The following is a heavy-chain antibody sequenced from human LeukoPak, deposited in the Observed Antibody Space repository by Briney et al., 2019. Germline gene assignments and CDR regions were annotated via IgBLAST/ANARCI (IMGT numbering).Heavy chain of an antibody. D-gene: IGHD1-1*01. CDR3: ARDRGGTGDFDY. CDR2: INPSGGST. J-gene: IGHJ4*02. V-gene: IGHV1-46*01. CDR1: GYTFTSYY. Sequence: ASVTVSCTASGYTFTSYYMHWVRQAPGQGLEWMGIINPSGGSTSYAQKFQGRVTMTRDTSTSTVYMELSSLRSEDTAVYYCARDRGGTGDFDYWGQGTLVTVSS.